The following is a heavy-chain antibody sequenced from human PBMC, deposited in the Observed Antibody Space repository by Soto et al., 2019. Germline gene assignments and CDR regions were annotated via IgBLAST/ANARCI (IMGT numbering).Heavy chain of an antibody. D-gene: IGHD4-4*01. J-gene: IGHJ6*02. CDR2: ISSSSSYT. CDR1: GFTFSDYY. CDR3: ARGTKDYTSYYYYGMDV. V-gene: IGHV3-11*06. Sequence: QVQLVESGGGLVKPGGSLRLSCAASGFTFSDYYMSWIRQAPGKGLEWVSYISSSSSYTNYADSVKGRFTISRDNAKNSLYLQMDSLRAEDTAVYYCARGTKDYTSYYYYGMDVWGQGTTVTVSS.